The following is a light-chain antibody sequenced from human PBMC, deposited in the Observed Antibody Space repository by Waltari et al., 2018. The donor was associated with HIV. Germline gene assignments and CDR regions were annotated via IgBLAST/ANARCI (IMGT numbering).Light chain of an antibody. CDR2: EVS. CDR1: SSDVWSYNL. V-gene: IGLV2-23*02. J-gene: IGLJ2*01. Sequence: QSALTQPASVSGSPGQSITISCTGTSSDVWSYNLFSCYQQHPGKAPKLIIYEVSKRPAGVSNRFSGSKSGSTASLTISGLQPEDEADYCCCSYASTTDTYVVFGGGTKLTVL. CDR3: CSYASTTDTYVV.